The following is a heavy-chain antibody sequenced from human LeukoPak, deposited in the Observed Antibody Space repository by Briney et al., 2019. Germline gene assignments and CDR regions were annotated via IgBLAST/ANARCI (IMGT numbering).Heavy chain of an antibody. V-gene: IGHV3-21*01. CDR1: GFTFSSYS. CDR3: ARENVDALWPSEYFDY. J-gene: IGHJ4*02. CDR2: ITNSSGYK. D-gene: IGHD3-10*01. Sequence: PGGSLRLSCAASGFTFSSYSMNWVRQAPGKGLEWVSSITNSSGYKFYADSVKGRFTISRDNAKNSLYLQMKSLRVEDTAVYYCARENVDALWPSEYFDYWGQGTLVTVSS.